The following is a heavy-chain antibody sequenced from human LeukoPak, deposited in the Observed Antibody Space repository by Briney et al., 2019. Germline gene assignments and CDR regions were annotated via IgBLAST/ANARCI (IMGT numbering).Heavy chain of an antibody. CDR3: AREVGARRNWFDP. V-gene: IGHV4-39*07. CDR2: IYYSGST. D-gene: IGHD1-26*01. CDR1: GGSISSSSYY. J-gene: IGHJ5*02. Sequence: SETLSLTCTVSGGSISSSSYYWGWIRQPPGKGLEWIGSIYYSGSTYYNPSLKSRVTISVDTSKNQFSLKLSSVTAADTAVYYCAREVGARRNWFDPWGQGTLVTVSS.